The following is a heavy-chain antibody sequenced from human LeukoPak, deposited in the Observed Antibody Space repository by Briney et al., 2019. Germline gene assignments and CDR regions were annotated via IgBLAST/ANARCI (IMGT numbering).Heavy chain of an antibody. D-gene: IGHD3-10*01. Sequence: GGSLRLSCAASGFTFSSHAMSWVRQAPGKGLEWVSAISGSGGSTYYADSVKGRFTISRDNSKNTLYLQMNSLRAEDTAVYYCAKDTMVRGVSYYYCMDVRGQGTTVTVSS. J-gene: IGHJ6*02. V-gene: IGHV3-23*01. CDR1: GFTFSSHA. CDR2: ISGSGGST. CDR3: AKDTMVRGVSYYYCMDV.